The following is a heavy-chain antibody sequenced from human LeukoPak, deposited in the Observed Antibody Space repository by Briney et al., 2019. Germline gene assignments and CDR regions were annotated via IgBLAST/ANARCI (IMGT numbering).Heavy chain of an antibody. D-gene: IGHD2-15*01. CDR1: GFPFSIYT. CDR3: ATDYYCSGGSRYPPD. Sequence: GGSLRLSCAASGFPFSIYTMNWVRQAPGKGLEWVSSISGSSNDIYYADSVKGRFTISRDHAKNSLYLQMNSLRAEDTAVYYCATDYYCSGGSRYPPDWGQGTLVTVSS. V-gene: IGHV3-21*01. CDR2: ISGSSNDI. J-gene: IGHJ4*02.